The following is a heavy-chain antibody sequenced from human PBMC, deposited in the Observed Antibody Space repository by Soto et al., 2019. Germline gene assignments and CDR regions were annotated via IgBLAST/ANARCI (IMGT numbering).Heavy chain of an antibody. CDR2: TNHSGST. D-gene: IGHD5-18*01. CDR3: ARGRQLWLLHYYYYYGMDV. V-gene: IGHV4-34*01. CDR1: GGSFSGYY. Sequence: PSETLSLTCAVYGGSFSGYYWSWIRQPPGKGLEWIGETNHSGSTNYNPSLKSRVTISVDTSKNQFSLKLSSVTAADTAVYYCARGRQLWLLHYYYYYGMDVWGQGTTVTVSS. J-gene: IGHJ6*02.